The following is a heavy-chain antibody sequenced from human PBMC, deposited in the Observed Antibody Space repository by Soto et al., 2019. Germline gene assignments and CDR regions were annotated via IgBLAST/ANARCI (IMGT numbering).Heavy chain of an antibody. CDR2: ISTRSTYT. Sequence: GGSLSLSCAASGFIFSDYYMSWVRQTPGKGLEWVSYISTRSTYTNYADSVKGRFTISRDNTKNSLYLQMDSLRVEDTAVYYCARDLAWKRGKVGRYYYRMDVWGQGTTVTVSS. D-gene: IGHD1-1*01. V-gene: IGHV3-11*06. CDR1: GFIFSDYY. J-gene: IGHJ6*02. CDR3: ARDLAWKRGKVGRYYYRMDV.